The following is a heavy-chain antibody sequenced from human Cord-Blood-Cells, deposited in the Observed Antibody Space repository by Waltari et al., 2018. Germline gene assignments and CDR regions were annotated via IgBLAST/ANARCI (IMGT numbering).Heavy chain of an antibody. D-gene: IGHD3-22*01. V-gene: IGHV3-74*01. CDR2: INSDGSST. J-gene: IGHJ4*02. CDR1: GFPFSSYW. Sequence: EVQLVESGGGLVQPGGSLRLSCAASGFPFSSYWMHWVRQAPGKGRVCVSRINSDGSSTSYADSVKGRFTISRDNAKNTLYLQMNSLRAEDTAVYYCARDLYYYDSSGYYFGGQGTLVTVSS. CDR3: ARDLYYYDSSGYYF.